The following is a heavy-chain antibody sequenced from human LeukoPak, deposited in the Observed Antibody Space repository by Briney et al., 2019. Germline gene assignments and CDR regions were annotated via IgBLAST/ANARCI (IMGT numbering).Heavy chain of an antibody. CDR2: IIRDGSDI. CDR1: GFTFSDSW. V-gene: IGHV3-7*01. CDR3: VTDRNSGGSY. J-gene: IGHJ4*02. D-gene: IGHD3-16*01. Sequence: GGSLRLSCVVSGFTFSDSWISWVRQAPGKGLEWVANIIRDGSDIYYVDSVKGRFTISRDNAKNSLYLHMNSLRAEGTAVYYCVTDRNSGGSYWGQGTLVTVSS.